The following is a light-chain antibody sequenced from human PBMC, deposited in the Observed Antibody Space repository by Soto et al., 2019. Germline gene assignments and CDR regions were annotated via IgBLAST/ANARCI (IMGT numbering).Light chain of an antibody. V-gene: IGLV2-14*01. CDR1: SRDVGGYNY. CDR2: DVS. CDR3: TSYTNSSTRV. J-gene: IGLJ3*02. Sequence: QSALTQPASVSGSPGQSITISCTGTSRDVGGYNYVSWYQQHPGKAPKVMIYDVSSRPSGVSNRFSGSKSGNTASLTISGLPAEDEADYYCTSYTNSSTRVFGGGTKLTVL.